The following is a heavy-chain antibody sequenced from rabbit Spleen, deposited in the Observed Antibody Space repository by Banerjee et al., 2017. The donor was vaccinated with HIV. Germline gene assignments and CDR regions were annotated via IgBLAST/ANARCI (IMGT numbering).Heavy chain of an antibody. CDR3: ARDLAGVIGWNFNL. J-gene: IGHJ4*01. CDR1: GIDFNSGYW. D-gene: IGHD4-1*01. CDR2: IWTGSSST. Sequence: QQQLEESGGGLVKPGGTLTLTCKASGIDFNSGYWLSWVRQAPGKGLEWIARIWTGSSSTQYASWAKGRFTISKTSSTTVTLRMTSLTAADRATYFCARDLAGVIGWNFNLWGPGTLVTVS. V-gene: IGHV1S45*01.